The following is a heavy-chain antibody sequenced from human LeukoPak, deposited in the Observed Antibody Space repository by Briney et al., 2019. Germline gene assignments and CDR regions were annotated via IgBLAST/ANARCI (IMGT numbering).Heavy chain of an antibody. CDR2: ISGGGVTT. D-gene: IGHD4-23*01. V-gene: IGHV3-23*01. CDR1: GFTFSSYS. Sequence: GGSLRLSCAASGFTFSSYSMNWARQAPGKGLEWVSGISGGGVTTYYADSVKGRFTISRDNSKNALYLQMNSLRAEDTAVYYCAKDLGSVVTPPSLDYWGQGTLVTVSS. CDR3: AKDLGSVVTPPSLDY. J-gene: IGHJ4*02.